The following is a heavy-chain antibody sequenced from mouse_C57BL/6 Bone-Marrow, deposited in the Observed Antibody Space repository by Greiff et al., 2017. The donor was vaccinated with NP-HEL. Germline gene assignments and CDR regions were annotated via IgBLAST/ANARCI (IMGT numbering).Heavy chain of an antibody. CDR2: IDPSDSYT. Sequence: ELVMPGASVKLSCKASGYTFTSYWMHWVKQRPGQGLEWIGEIDPSDSYTNYNQKFKGKSTLTVDKSSSTAYMQLSSLTSEDSAVYYCAREDYYERYFDVWGTGTTVTVSS. J-gene: IGHJ1*03. CDR1: GYTFTSYW. D-gene: IGHD1-1*01. V-gene: IGHV1-69*01. CDR3: AREDYYERYFDV.